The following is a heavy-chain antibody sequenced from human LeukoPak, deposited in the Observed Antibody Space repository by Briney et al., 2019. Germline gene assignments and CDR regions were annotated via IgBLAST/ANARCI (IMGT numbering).Heavy chain of an antibody. CDR1: GGSISSSSYY. Sequence: SETLSLTCTVSGGSISSSSYYWGWIRQPPGKGLEWIGSIYYSGSTYHNPSLRSRVTISVDTSKNQFSLKLSSVTAADTAVYYCARSSEGRYYYDSSGFSYYYYYMDVWGKGTTVTISS. V-gene: IGHV4-39*07. D-gene: IGHD3-22*01. CDR3: ARSSEGRYYYDSSGFSYYYYYMDV. J-gene: IGHJ6*03. CDR2: IYYSGST.